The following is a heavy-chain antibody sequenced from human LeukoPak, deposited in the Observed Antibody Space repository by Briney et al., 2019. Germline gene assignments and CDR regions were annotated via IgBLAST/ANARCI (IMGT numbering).Heavy chain of an antibody. Sequence: ASVKVSCKASGYTFTSYDFNWVRQATGQRPEWMGWMSPNSGDTGYAQKFQDRVTMTRNASISTAYMELSSLRSDDTAVYYCARGPPNWGYDYWGPGTLVTVSS. D-gene: IGHD7-27*01. J-gene: IGHJ4*02. V-gene: IGHV1-8*01. CDR2: MSPNSGDT. CDR3: ARGPPNWGYDY. CDR1: GYTFTSYD.